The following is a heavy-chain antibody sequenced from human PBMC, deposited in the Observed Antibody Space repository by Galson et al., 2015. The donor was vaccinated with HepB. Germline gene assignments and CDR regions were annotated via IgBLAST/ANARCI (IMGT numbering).Heavy chain of an antibody. CDR3: AGAEVAGRGPESFYFYGMDV. D-gene: IGHD6-19*01. Sequence: CAISGDSVSSDTAIWHWIRQSPSRGLEWLARTYYRSGWYSHYGVSVKGRLTITGDTSRNQISLRINSVTPEDTAVYYCAGAEVAGRGPESFYFYGMDVWGQGTTVTVS. CDR2: TYYRSGWYS. V-gene: IGHV6-1*01. J-gene: IGHJ6*02. CDR1: GDSVSSDTAI.